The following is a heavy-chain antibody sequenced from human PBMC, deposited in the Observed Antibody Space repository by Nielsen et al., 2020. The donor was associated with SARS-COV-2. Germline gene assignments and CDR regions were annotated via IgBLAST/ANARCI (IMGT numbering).Heavy chain of an antibody. J-gene: IGHJ4*02. Sequence: SETLSLTCSVSGASVSDTIYYWGWIRQHPGKGLEWIGYISSSGSTYNNPSLKSRVTISADTSKNHFSLKLTSVTAADTAVYYCTRGHRGLYYFDYWGQGTLVTVSS. V-gene: IGHV4-31*03. CDR1: GASVSDTIYY. CDR2: ISSSGST. CDR3: TRGHRGLYYFDY.